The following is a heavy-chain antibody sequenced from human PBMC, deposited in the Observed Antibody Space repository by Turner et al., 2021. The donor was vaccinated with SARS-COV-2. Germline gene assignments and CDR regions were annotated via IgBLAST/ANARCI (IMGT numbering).Heavy chain of an antibody. V-gene: IGHV3-9*01. CDR1: CTKFSDLA. CDR2: IPWNAVTT. CDR3: ARVFPTDSSVWYRYYYYYGMDV. Sequence: EVQLVGCGGGLGQPGGSLRPTCATSCTKFSDLAMNWVRQVPGKGVEWVSCIPWNAVTTAYADSVRGRFPISRDNDKTSLYLQMDSLRAEDTAVYYCARVFPTDSSVWYRYYYYYGMDVWGQGTTVTVSS. J-gene: IGHJ6*02. D-gene: IGHD6-19*01.